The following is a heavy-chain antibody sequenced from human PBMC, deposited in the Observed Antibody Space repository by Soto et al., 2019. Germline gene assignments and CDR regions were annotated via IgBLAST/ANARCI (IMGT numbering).Heavy chain of an antibody. D-gene: IGHD2-8*02. CDR1: GGIFTNNA. J-gene: IGHJ6*02. CDR2: VIPLFDTA. V-gene: IGHV1-69*01. Sequence: QVQVVQSGAEVKKPGSSVKVSCKVSGGIFTNNAISWVRQAPGQGLEWLGGVIPLFDTAYYAQIFRGRLRISADGATTKAYMELSGLTSADTAVYFCATGGHNDGYNCYHGMDVWGQGTTVTVS. CDR3: ATGGHNDGYNCYHGMDV.